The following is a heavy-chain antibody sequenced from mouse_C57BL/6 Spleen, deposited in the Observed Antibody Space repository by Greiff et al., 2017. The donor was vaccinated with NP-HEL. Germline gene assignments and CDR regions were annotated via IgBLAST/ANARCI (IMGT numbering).Heavy chain of an antibody. V-gene: IGHV1-66*01. CDR3: ASGERLLYAY. Sequence: VKLQESGPELVKPGASVKISCKASGYSFTSYYIHWVKQRPGQGLEWIGWIYPGSGNTKYNEKFKGKATLTADTSSSTAYMQLSSLTSEDSAVYYCASGERLLYAYWGQGTTLTVSS. D-gene: IGHD1-3*01. CDR2: IYPGSGNT. J-gene: IGHJ2*01. CDR1: GYSFTSYY.